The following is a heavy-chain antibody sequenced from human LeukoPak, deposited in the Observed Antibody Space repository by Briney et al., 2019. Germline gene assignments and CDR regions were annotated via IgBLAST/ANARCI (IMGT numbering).Heavy chain of an antibody. CDR2: IIPIFGTP. CDR3: ARSNEILTGYYGRH. Sequence: GASVTVSCKASGGTFNSYVFTWVRQAPGHGLEFMGGIIPIFGTPNYAQKFQGRLSITADESTRTAYMELSSLTSEDTAVYYCARSNEILTGYYGRHWGQGTLVTVSS. D-gene: IGHD3-9*01. CDR1: GGTFNSYV. V-gene: IGHV1-69*13. J-gene: IGHJ4*02.